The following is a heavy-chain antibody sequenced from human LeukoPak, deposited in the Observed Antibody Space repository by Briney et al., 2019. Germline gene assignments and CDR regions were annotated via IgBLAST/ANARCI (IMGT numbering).Heavy chain of an antibody. CDR1: GVTFSSDS. J-gene: IGHJ4*02. CDR3: AIAAAGYYFDY. Sequence: GGSLRLSCAASGVTFSSDSMNWVRQSPGKGLEWVSSISSSSSYIYYADSVKGRFTISRDNAKDSLYLQMNSLRAKDTAVYYCAIAAAGYYFDYSGQGTLVTVSS. V-gene: IGHV3-21*01. CDR2: ISSSSSYI. D-gene: IGHD6-13*01.